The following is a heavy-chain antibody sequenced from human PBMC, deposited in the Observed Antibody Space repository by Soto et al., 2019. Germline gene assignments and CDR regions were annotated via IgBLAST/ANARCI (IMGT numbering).Heavy chain of an antibody. V-gene: IGHV4-39*02. CDR2: IYYSGSA. CDR1: GGSISSSSYY. Sequence: SETPSLTCTVSGGSISSSSYYWCWIRQPPGKGLEWIGNIYYSGSAYYNPSLKSRVTISVDMSKNNFSLKLSSVTAADTAVYYFARRGVSGGVDNWGQENLVTISS. CDR3: ARRGVSGGVDN. D-gene: IGHD3-10*01. J-gene: IGHJ4*01.